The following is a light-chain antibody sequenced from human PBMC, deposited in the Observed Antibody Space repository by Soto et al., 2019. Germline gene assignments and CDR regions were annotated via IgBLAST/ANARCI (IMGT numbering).Light chain of an antibody. CDR1: PDMVTF. J-gene: IGKJ4*01. V-gene: IGKV1-33*01. CDR2: EAS. Sequence: DIQMTQPPSSLSAPLGARVPITSQAIPDMVTFLNCYQRKQGSPHKLLFYEASNLEIGVPSRFSGSGSGTHFTFNVSRLQPEDGATYYCQQYDNLPLAFGGGTKVEIK. CDR3: QQYDNLPLA.